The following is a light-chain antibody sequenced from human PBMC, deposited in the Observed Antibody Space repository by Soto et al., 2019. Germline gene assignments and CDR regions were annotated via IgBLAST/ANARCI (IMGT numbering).Light chain of an antibody. J-gene: IGLJ2*01. CDR1: SGSIASNY. Sequence: NFMLTQPHSVSESPGKTVTISCTGSSGSIASNYVQWYQQRPGSAPTTVIYDDNQRPFGVPARCSGSIDSSSNSASLAIAGLRTEDEADYYCQSYDSSNVVFGGGTKVTVL. CDR3: QSYDSSNVV. V-gene: IGLV6-57*02. CDR2: DDN.